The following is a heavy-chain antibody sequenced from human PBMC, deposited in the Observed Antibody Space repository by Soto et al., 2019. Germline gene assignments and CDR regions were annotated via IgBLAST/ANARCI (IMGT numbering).Heavy chain of an antibody. CDR2: INAGNGIT. CDR3: ARDLYYGSLDY. D-gene: IGHD3-10*01. V-gene: IGHV1-3*01. Sequence: ASVKGSCKASGYTFTSYDMHWVRQAPGQRLEWMGWINAGNGITKYSQKFQGRVTITRDTSASTAYMELSSLRSEDTAVYYCARDLYYGSLDYWGQGTLVTVSS. J-gene: IGHJ4*02. CDR1: GYTFTSYD.